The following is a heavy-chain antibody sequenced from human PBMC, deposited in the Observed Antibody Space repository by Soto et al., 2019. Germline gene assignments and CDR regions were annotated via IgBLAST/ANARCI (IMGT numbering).Heavy chain of an antibody. J-gene: IGHJ4*02. CDR3: AKDLPFTSGGPLAY. CDR2: IKSKPDGGTR. D-gene: IGHD3-16*01. Sequence: EVQLVESGGGLVKPGESLRLSCAVSGLTFTNAWMTWVRQAPGKGLEWVGHIKSKPDGGTRDYGAPVKGRFIISREDSKNALYLDLNSLKTEDTAVYYCAKDLPFTSGGPLAYWGQGAQVIVSS. V-gene: IGHV3-15*01. CDR1: GLTFTNAW.